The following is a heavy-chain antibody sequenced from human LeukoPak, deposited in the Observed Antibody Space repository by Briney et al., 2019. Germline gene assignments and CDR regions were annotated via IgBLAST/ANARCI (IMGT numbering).Heavy chain of an antibody. D-gene: IGHD1-26*01. V-gene: IGHV3-23*01. Sequence: GGSLRLPCAASGFEFHIYAMSWVRQAPGKGLEWVSGTNDNGDNTNHADSVKGRFTISRDNSKNTLYLQMNSLRADDTAIYYCAKDRHGIVGLTPFEYWGQGTRVTVSS. CDR2: TNDNGDNT. CDR1: GFEFHIYA. J-gene: IGHJ4*02. CDR3: AKDRHGIVGLTPFEY.